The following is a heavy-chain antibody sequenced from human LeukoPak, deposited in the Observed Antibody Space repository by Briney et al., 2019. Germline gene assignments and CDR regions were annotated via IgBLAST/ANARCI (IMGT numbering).Heavy chain of an antibody. CDR1: GFTFSSYA. J-gene: IGHJ6*02. V-gene: IGHV3-23*01. CDR2: ISGSGGST. Sequence: GGSLRLSCAASGFTFSSYAMSWVRQAPGKGLEWVSAISGSGGSTYYAGSVKGRFTISRENSKNTLYLQMNSLRAEDTAVYYCANKRRDRGGRIYYYYGMDVWGQGTTVTVSS. CDR3: ANKRRDRGGRIYYYYGMDV. D-gene: IGHD2-15*01.